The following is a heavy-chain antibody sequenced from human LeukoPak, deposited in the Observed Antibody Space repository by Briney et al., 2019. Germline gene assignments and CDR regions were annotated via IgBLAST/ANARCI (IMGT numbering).Heavy chain of an antibody. Sequence: PGGSLSLSCAAPGLIFSGYYMGWIRQAPGKGLEWVSYITSSGCMMYYADSVKGRFTISRDNAKNSLYVHMDSLRAEDTAIYYCARVRGYCSSTSCYPYYFDYWGQGTLVTVSS. CDR2: ITSSGCMM. D-gene: IGHD2-2*01. CDR3: ARVRGYCSSTSCYPYYFDY. J-gene: IGHJ4*02. CDR1: GLIFSGYY. V-gene: IGHV3-11*01.